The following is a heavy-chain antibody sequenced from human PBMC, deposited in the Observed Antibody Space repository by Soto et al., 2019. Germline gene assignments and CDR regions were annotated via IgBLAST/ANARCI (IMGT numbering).Heavy chain of an antibody. CDR3: ARMDGDYNYYGLDV. D-gene: IGHD4-17*01. J-gene: IGHJ6*02. CDR1: GFSLTNGRMG. CDR2: FFSDAEK. Sequence: SGPTLVNPTETLTLTCSVSGFSLTNGRMGVSWIRQPPGKALEWLAHFFSDAEKSYSTSMQSRLNMYKDSSGSQVVLTMTNMAPADTATYFCARMDGDYNYYGLDVWGHGIAVTVSS. V-gene: IGHV2-26*01.